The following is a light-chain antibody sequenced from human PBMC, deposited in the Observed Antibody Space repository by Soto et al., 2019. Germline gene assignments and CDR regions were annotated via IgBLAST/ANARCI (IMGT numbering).Light chain of an antibody. CDR2: DAS. Sequence: DIQMTQSPSTLSASVGDRVTITCRASQSISSKLAWYQQKPGKVPKLLIYDASNLESGVPSRFSGSGSGTEFTLTISSLQPDDFAAYYCQHYQSHPIAFGPGTKVDVK. CDR1: QSISSK. V-gene: IGKV1-5*01. J-gene: IGKJ3*01. CDR3: QHYQSHPIA.